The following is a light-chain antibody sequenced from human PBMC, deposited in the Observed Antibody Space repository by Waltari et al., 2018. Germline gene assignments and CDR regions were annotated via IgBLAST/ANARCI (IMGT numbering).Light chain of an antibody. V-gene: IGLV4-69*01. CDR1: SWHSSNI. Sequence: QLVLTQSPSASASLGASVKLTCTLSSWHSSNIIAWHQQQPEKGPRYLMKVNSDGSHSKGDGIPDRFSGSSAGAERSLTISSLQSEDEADYYCQTGGHGTWVFGGGTTLTVL. CDR2: VNSDGSH. CDR3: QTGGHGTWV. J-gene: IGLJ3*02.